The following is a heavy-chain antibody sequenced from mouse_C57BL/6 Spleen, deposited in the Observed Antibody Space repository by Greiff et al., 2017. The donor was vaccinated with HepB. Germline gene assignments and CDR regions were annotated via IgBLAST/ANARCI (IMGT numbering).Heavy chain of an antibody. V-gene: IGHV1-75*01. Sequence: QVQLKQSGPELVKPGASVKISCKASGYTFTDYYINWVKQRPGQGLEWIGWIYPGSGSTYYNEQFKGKATLTVDKSSSTSYMLLSSLTSEDSAVYFCARLSYECYRPYYFDYWGQGTTLTVSS. J-gene: IGHJ2*01. CDR3: ARLSYECYRPYYFDY. CDR1: GYTFTDYY. D-gene: IGHD6-5*01. CDR2: IYPGSGST.